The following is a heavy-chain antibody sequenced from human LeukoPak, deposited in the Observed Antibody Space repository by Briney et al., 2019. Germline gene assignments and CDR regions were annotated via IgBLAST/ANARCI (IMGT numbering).Heavy chain of an antibody. CDR2: ISSSSSYT. D-gene: IGHD3-10*01. J-gene: IGHJ5*02. V-gene: IGHV3-11*06. CDR1: GFTFSDYY. Sequence: GGSLRLSCAASGFTFSDYYMSWIRQAPGKGLEWVSYISSSSSYTNYADSVKGRFTISRDNAKNSLYLQMNSLRAEDTAVYYCARSAIAGDLYNWFDPWGQGTLVTVSS. CDR3: ARSAIAGDLYNWFDP.